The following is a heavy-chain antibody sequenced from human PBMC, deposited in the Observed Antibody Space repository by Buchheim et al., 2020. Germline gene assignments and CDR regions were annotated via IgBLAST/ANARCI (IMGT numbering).Heavy chain of an antibody. Sequence: EVQLVESGGDLVQPGGSLRLSCAASGFTFSTQWMSWVRQAPGKGLEWVANIKEDGSERNYVDSVKGRFTISRDNAKKSLYLQMNSLRAEDTAVYYCAFGGTGVFEFWGQGTL. CDR2: IKEDGSER. J-gene: IGHJ4*02. V-gene: IGHV3-7*01. D-gene: IGHD3-16*01. CDR3: AFGGTGVFEF. CDR1: GFTFSTQW.